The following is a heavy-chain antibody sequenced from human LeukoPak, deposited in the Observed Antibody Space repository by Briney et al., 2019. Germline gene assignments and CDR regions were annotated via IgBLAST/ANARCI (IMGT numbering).Heavy chain of an antibody. J-gene: IGHJ2*01. CDR3: AGGPEEWLTLTWHFDL. CDR1: GFTFSDFY. Sequence: PGGSLRLSCAASGFTFSDFYMSWIRQAPGQGLEWVSYISSGSVTIYYADSVKGRFTISRDNAKNSLFLQMNSPRAEDTAVYYCAGGPEEWLTLTWHFDLWGRGTLVTVSS. D-gene: IGHD3-3*01. CDR2: ISSGSVTI. V-gene: IGHV3-11*01.